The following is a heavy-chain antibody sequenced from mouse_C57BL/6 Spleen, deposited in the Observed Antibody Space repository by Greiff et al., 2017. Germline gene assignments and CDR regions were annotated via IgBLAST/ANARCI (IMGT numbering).Heavy chain of an antibody. CDR3: ARTFRNYFDY. Sequence: EVHLVESGPGLVKPSQSLSLTCSVTGYSITSGYYWNWIRQFPGNKLEWMGYISYDGSNNYNPSLKNRIFITRDTSKNQFFLKLNSVTTEDTATYYCARTFRNYFDYWGQGTTLTVSS. V-gene: IGHV3-6*01. J-gene: IGHJ2*01. CDR2: ISYDGSN. CDR1: GYSITSGYY.